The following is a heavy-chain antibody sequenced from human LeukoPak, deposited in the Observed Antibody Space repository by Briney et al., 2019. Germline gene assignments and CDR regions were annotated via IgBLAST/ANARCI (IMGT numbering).Heavy chain of an antibody. CDR1: GYSFTSYW. D-gene: IGHD3-3*01. CDR3: ARKGKDFWSGGDGFDN. Sequence: GESLKISCKGSGYSFTSYWIGWVRQMPGKGLEWMGIIYPGDSDTRYSPSFQGQVTISADKSISTAYLQWSSLKASDTAMYYCARKGKDFWSGGDGFDNWGQGKMVNGSS. J-gene: IGHJ3*02. CDR2: IYPGDSDT. V-gene: IGHV5-51*01.